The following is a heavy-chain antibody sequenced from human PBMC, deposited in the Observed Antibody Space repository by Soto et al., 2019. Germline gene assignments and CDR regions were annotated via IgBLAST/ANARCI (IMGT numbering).Heavy chain of an antibody. Sequence: QVQLQESGPGLVKPSQTLSLTCTVSGGSISSGGYYWSWIRQHPGKGLEWIGSIYYSGSTYYNPSPESXXTISVETSKNQFALKLSSVTAADTAVYYCARGVLHWGQGTLVTVSS. CDR3: ARGVLH. D-gene: IGHD3-16*01. CDR2: IYYSGST. V-gene: IGHV4-31*03. J-gene: IGHJ4*02. CDR1: GGSISSGGYY.